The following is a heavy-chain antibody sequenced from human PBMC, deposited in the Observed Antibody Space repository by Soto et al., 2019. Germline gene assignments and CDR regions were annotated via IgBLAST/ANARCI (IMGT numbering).Heavy chain of an antibody. V-gene: IGHV1-58*01. CDR3: AASYDSSGYYDDY. Sequence: SVKVSCKASGFTFTSSAVQWVRQARGQRLEWIGWIVVGSGNTNYAQKFQERVTITRDMSTSTAYMELSSLRSEDTAVYYCAASYDSSGYYDDYWGQGTLVTVSS. J-gene: IGHJ4*02. CDR1: GFTFTSSA. CDR2: IVVGSGNT. D-gene: IGHD3-22*01.